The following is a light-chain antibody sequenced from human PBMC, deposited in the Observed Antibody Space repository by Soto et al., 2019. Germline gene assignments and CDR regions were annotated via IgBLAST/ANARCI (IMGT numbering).Light chain of an antibody. CDR3: ASWDDSLIGDV. CDR2: SDN. Sequence: QSVLTQPPSASGTPGQRVTISCSGSSSDIGSNTVSWYQQLPGTAPKLLIYSDNQRPSGVPDRFSGSKSGTSASLAISGLQSEDEADYYCASWDDSLIGDVFGTGTKLTVL. CDR1: SSDIGSNT. J-gene: IGLJ1*01. V-gene: IGLV1-44*01.